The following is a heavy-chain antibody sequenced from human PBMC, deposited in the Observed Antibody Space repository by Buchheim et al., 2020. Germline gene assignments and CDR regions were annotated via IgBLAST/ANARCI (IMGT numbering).Heavy chain of an antibody. CDR2: INPSGGST. Sequence: QVQLVQSGAEVKKPGASVKVSCKASGYTFTSYYMHWVRQAPGQGLEWMGIINPSGGSTSYAQKFQGRVTMTRDTSTSTVYMELSSLGSEDTAVYYCAGGWNVDIVATIGAENFDYWGQGTL. D-gene: IGHD5-12*01. V-gene: IGHV1-46*01. J-gene: IGHJ4*02. CDR3: AGGWNVDIVATIGAENFDY. CDR1: GYTFTSYY.